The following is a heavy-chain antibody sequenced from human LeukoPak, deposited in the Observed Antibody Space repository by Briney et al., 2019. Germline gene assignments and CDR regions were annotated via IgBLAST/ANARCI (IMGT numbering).Heavy chain of an antibody. CDR2: IYYSGST. Sequence: SETLSLTCTVSGGSISSNTYYWGWIRQPPGKGLEWIGSIYYSGSTHYNPSLKGRVTISVDTSKNQFSLKLSSVTAADTAVYYCARNMSGYSYGYEGTFYYYYMDVWGKGTTVTVS. CDR1: GGSISSNTYY. D-gene: IGHD5-18*01. CDR3: ARNMSGYSYGYEGTFYYYYMDV. J-gene: IGHJ6*03. V-gene: IGHV4-39*01.